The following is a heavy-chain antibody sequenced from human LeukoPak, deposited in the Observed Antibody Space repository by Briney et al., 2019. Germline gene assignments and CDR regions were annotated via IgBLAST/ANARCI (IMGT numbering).Heavy chain of an antibody. CDR3: ATQIVPATRRGAVVTDYAFDI. Sequence: GASVKVSCKVSGYTLTELSMHWVRQAPGKGLEWMGGFDPEDGETIYAQKFQGRVTMTEDTSTDTAYMELSSLRSEDTAVYYCATQIVPATRRGAVVTDYAFDIWGQGTMVTVSS. D-gene: IGHD2-2*01. J-gene: IGHJ3*02. CDR1: GYTLTELS. V-gene: IGHV1-24*01. CDR2: FDPEDGET.